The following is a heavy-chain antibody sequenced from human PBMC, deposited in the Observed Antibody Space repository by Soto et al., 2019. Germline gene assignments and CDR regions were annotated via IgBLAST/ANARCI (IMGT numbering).Heavy chain of an antibody. V-gene: IGHV5-51*01. CDR1: GFTFISSW. CDR2: IYPGDSDT. Sequence: SLKISCETSGFTFISSWIGWVRQMPGKGLELMGVIYPGDSDTRYDPSFQGHVAISADKSTSTTYLQWSALTASDTAIYYCARHGGYIGLDNWFDSWGQGTQVTVSS. J-gene: IGHJ5*01. D-gene: IGHD2-15*01. CDR3: ARHGGYIGLDNWFDS.